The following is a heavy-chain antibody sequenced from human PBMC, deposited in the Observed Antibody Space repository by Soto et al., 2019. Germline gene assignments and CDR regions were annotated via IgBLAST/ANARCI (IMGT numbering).Heavy chain of an antibody. D-gene: IGHD3-3*01. CDR1: GDSISSGNYY. J-gene: IGHJ4*02. CDR2: IYYSGSA. V-gene: IGHV4-30-4*01. CDR3: ARAPVGLDTISYFDY. Sequence: SETLSLTCTVSGDSISSGNYYWSWIRQPPGEGLEWIGYIYYSGSAYYNPSLKSRVTISVDTSKNQFSLKLSSVTAADTAVYFCARAPVGLDTISYFDYWGQGKLVTVSS.